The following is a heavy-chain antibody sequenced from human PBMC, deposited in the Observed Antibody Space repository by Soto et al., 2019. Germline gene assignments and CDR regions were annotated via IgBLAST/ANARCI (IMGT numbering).Heavy chain of an antibody. CDR3: AKDPRYCSSTSCYTQAFDI. CDR2: ISGSGGST. Sequence: GGSLRLSCAASGFTFSSYAMSWVRQAPGKGLEWVSAISGSGGSTYYADSVKGRFTISRDNSKNTLYLQMNSLRAEDTAVYYGAKDPRYCSSTSCYTQAFDIWGQGTMVTVSS. V-gene: IGHV3-23*01. CDR1: GFTFSSYA. J-gene: IGHJ3*02. D-gene: IGHD2-2*02.